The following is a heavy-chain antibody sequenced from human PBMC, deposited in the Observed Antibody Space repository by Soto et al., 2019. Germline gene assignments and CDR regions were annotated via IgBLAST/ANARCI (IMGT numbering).Heavy chain of an antibody. CDR3: ARDVWLEWLHGKAFDI. CDR2: ISAYNGNT. V-gene: IGHV1-18*01. Sequence: ASVKVSCKDSGYTFTSNGRSWVRQAPGQGLEWMGWISAYNGNTNHAQKLQGRVTMTTDTSTSTAYMELRSLRSDDTAVYYCARDVWLEWLHGKAFDIWGQGTMVTVSS. CDR1: GYTFTSNG. J-gene: IGHJ3*02. D-gene: IGHD3-3*01.